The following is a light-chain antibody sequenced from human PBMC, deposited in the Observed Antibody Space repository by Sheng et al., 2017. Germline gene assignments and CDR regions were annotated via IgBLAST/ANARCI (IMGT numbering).Light chain of an antibody. V-gene: IGKV1-5*03. CDR3: QQYNSY. Sequence: DIQMTQSPSTLSASLGDRVTISCRASQTIGHYLTWYQQKPGKVPKLLIYSASTLASGVPSRFSGSRSGTEFTLTISSLQPDDFATYYCQQYNSYFGPGTKVDIK. CDR1: QTIGHY. J-gene: IGKJ3*01. CDR2: SAS.